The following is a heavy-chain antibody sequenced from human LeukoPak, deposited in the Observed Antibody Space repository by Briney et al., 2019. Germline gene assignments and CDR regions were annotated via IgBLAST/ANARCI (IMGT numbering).Heavy chain of an antibody. CDR1: GGSISSGGYY. CDR3: ARVRSRNFDY. Sequence: SETLSLTCTVSGGSISSGGYYWSWIRQHPGKGLEWIGYIYYSGSTYYNPSLKSRVTISVDPSKNQFSLKLSSVTAADTAVYYCARVRSRNFDYWGQGTLVTVSS. J-gene: IGHJ4*02. D-gene: IGHD4-17*01. V-gene: IGHV4-31*03. CDR2: IYYSGST.